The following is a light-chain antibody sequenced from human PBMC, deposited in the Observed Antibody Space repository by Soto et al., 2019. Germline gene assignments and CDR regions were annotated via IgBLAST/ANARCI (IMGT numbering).Light chain of an antibody. Sequence: QSALTQPASVSGSPGQSITISCTGTSSDVGGYNYVSWYQQHPGKAPKLMIYDVINRPSGVSNRFSGSKSGNTASLTTSGLQAEDEADYYCSSYTSSSTRVFGGGTKVTVL. J-gene: IGLJ2*01. CDR1: SSDVGGYNY. CDR2: DVI. V-gene: IGLV2-14*01. CDR3: SSYTSSSTRV.